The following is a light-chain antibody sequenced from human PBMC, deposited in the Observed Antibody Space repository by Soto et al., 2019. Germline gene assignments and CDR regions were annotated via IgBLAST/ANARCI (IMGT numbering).Light chain of an antibody. Sequence: DIQMTQSPSTLSASVGDRVTITCRASQSISSWLAWYQQKPGKAPKLLIYKASSLESGVPSRFSGSGSGTEFTLTISSLQPDDFATYYCQQYNSYPGLTFGGGNKVEIK. J-gene: IGKJ4*01. CDR2: KAS. V-gene: IGKV1-5*03. CDR1: QSISSW. CDR3: QQYNSYPGLT.